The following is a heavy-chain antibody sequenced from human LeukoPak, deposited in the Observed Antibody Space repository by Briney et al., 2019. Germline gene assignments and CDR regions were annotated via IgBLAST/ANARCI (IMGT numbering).Heavy chain of an antibody. CDR3: AMAGSSGYYYGMDV. V-gene: IGHV4-39*01. Sequence: SETLSLTCTVSGGSISSSSYYWGWIRQPPGKGLEWIGSTYYSGSTYYNPSLKSRVTISVDTSKNQFSLKLSSVTAADTAMYYCAMAGSSGYYYGMDVWGQGTTVTVSS. J-gene: IGHJ6*02. CDR2: TYYSGST. CDR1: GGSISSSSYY. D-gene: IGHD6-19*01.